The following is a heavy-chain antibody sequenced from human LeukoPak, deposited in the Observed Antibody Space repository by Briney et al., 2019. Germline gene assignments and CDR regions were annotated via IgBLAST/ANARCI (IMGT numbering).Heavy chain of an antibody. J-gene: IGHJ6*03. D-gene: IGHD6-19*01. CDR1: GYTFTSYD. CDR2: MNPNSGNT. V-gene: IGHV1-8*02. Sequence: ASVKVSCKASGYTFTSYDINWVRQATGQGLEWMGWMNPNSGNTGYAQKLQGRVTMTTDTSTSTAYMELRSLRSDDTAVYYCARTYSSGWFDNYYYYYYMDVWGKGTTVTISS. CDR3: ARTYSSGWFDNYYYYYYMDV.